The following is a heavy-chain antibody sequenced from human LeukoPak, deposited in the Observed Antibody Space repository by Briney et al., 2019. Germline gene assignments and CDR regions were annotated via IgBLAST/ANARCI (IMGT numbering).Heavy chain of an antibody. V-gene: IGHV3-11*04. D-gene: IGHD3-10*01. J-gene: IGHJ4*02. CDR1: GFLFSDAW. Sequence: PGGSLRLSCAASGFLFSDAWMSWVRQAPGKGLEWVSYISSSGSIIYYSDSVKGRFTISRDNAKNSLYLQMNSLRAEDTAVYYCARDFGYFWGQGTLVTVSS. CDR3: ARDFGYF. CDR2: ISSSGSII.